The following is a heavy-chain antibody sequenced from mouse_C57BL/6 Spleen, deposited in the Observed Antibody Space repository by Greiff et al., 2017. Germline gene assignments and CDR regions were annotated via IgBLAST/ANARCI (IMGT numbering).Heavy chain of an antibody. CDR2: ISYDGSN. V-gene: IGHV3-6*01. CDR1: GYSITSGYY. Sequence: VQLVESGPGLVKPSQSLSLTCSVTGYSITSGYYWNWIRQFPGNKLEWMGYISYDGSNNYNPSLKNRISITRDTSKNQFFLKLNSVTTEDTATYYCARDGYHWYFDVWGTGTTVTVSS. CDR3: ARDGYHWYFDV. D-gene: IGHD2-2*01. J-gene: IGHJ1*03.